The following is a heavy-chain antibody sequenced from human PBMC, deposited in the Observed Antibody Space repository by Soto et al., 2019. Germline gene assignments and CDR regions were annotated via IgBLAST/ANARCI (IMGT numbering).Heavy chain of an antibody. CDR1: GYRFSTYW. D-gene: IGHD1-26*01. V-gene: IGHV5-51*01. J-gene: IGHJ4*02. CDR2: IYPGDSDT. CDR3: ARLGGIVDTGTWIQ. Sequence: PGESLMISCKASGYRFSTYWIGWVRQRPGKGPEWMAIIYPGDSDTRENPSFQGQVTISADKSSNTVHLQWRSLKASDTAIYYCARLGGIVDTGTWIQWGQGTPVTAPQ.